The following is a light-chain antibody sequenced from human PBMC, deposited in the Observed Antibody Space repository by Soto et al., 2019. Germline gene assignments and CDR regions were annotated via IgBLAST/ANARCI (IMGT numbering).Light chain of an antibody. Sequence: EIVLTQSPATLSLSPGERATLSCRASQSISSHLVWYQQRPGQAPRLLMYDASNSATGIPARFSRSGSGTDFTLTISSLEPEDFAVYYCQQRPNWPLTFGGGTKVEIK. CDR3: QQRPNWPLT. CDR1: QSISSH. J-gene: IGKJ4*01. CDR2: DAS. V-gene: IGKV3-11*01.